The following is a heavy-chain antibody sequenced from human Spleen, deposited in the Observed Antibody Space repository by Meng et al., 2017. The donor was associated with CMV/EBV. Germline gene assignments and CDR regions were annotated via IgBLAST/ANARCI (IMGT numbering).Heavy chain of an antibody. J-gene: IGHJ4*02. CDR3: ARQLKGYSSSWYGPRFDY. CDR1: AESFSNHF. D-gene: IGHD6-13*01. V-gene: IGHV4-34*01. CDR2: INYSGST. Sequence: SETLSLTXAVHAESFSNHFWSWIRQAPGKGLEWIGEINYSGSTSYNPSLKSRVTISVDTFNNQYSLKLSSVTAADTAVYYCARQLKGYSSSWYGPRFDYWDQGALVTVSS.